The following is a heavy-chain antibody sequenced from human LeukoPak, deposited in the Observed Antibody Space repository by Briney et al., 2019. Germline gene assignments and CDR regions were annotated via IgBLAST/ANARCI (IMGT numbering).Heavy chain of an antibody. J-gene: IGHJ6*03. CDR1: GFTFSNAW. CDR2: IKSKTDGGTT. CDR3: TTDGVATTYYYYYYYMDV. D-gene: IGHD5-12*01. V-gene: IGHV3-15*01. Sequence: PGGSLRLSCAASGFTFSNAWMSWVRQAPGKGLEWVGRIKSKTDGGTTDYAAPVKGRFTTSRDDSKNTLYLQMNSLKTEDTAVYYCTTDGVATTYYYYYYYMDVCGKGTPVTVSS.